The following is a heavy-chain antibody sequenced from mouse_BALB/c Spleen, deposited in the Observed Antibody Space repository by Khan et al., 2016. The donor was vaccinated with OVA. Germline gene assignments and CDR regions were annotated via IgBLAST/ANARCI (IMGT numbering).Heavy chain of an antibody. D-gene: IGHD3-1*01. CDR1: GYTFTDYG. CDR3: ASYTSGEEFAY. CDR2: ISSYHGDA. J-gene: IGHJ3*01. Sequence: QVQLQQSGAELVRPGVSVKISCKGSGYTFTDYGIHWVKQSHAKSLEWIGVISSYHGDATYNQRFKGKATMTVDKSSSTAYMELARLTSEDSAIYYCASYTSGEEFAYWGQGTLVTVSA. V-gene: IGHV1S137*01.